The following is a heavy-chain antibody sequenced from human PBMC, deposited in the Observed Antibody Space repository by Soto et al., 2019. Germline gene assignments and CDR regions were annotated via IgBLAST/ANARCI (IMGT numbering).Heavy chain of an antibody. CDR1: GFTFSSYG. CDR2: IWYDGSNK. D-gene: IGHD5-12*01. V-gene: IGHV3-33*01. Sequence: QVQLVESGGGVVQPGRSLRLSCAASGFTFSSYGMHWVRQAPGKGLEWVAVIWYDGSNKYYADSVKGRFTISRDNSKNTLYLQMNSLRAEDTAVYYCARDKGPIVATNYFDYWGQGTLVTVSS. CDR3: ARDKGPIVATNYFDY. J-gene: IGHJ4*02.